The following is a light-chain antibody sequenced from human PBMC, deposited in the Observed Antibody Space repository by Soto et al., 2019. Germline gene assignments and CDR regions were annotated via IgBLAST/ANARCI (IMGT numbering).Light chain of an antibody. CDR2: GAS. J-gene: IGKJ1*01. CDR1: QSFSSTF. Sequence: EIVLTQSPGSLSLSPGDRATLSCRASQSFSSTFFAWYQQKPGQAPRLLIYGASSRATGIPDRFSGSGSGTDFTLTISRLEPEGFAVYYCQQYASSVTFGQGTKVEIK. CDR3: QQYASSVT. V-gene: IGKV3-20*01.